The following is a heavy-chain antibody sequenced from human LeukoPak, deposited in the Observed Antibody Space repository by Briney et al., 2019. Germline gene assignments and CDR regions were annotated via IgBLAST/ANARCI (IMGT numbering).Heavy chain of an antibody. CDR1: GFNFDDYV. J-gene: IGHJ3*02. CDR2: INWNGGSR. V-gene: IGHV3-20*04. CDR3: ATDLLSSSWYKDAFDI. D-gene: IGHD6-13*01. Sequence: PGGSLRLSCAASGFNFDDYVMSWVRQAPGKGLEWVSGINWNGGSRGYADSVKGRFTISRDNAKNSLYLQMNSLRAEDTAVYYCATDLLSSSWYKDAFDIWGQGTMVTVSS.